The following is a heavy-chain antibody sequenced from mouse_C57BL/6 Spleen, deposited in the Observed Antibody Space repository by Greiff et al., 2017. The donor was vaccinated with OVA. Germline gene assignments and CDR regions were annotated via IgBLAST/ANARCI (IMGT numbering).Heavy chain of an antibody. J-gene: IGHJ1*03. CDR1: GFTFSSYG. D-gene: IGHD1-1*01. Sequence: EVMLVESGGGLVKPGGSLKLSCAASGFTFSSYGMSWVRQTPDKRLEWVATISSGGSYTYYPDSVKGRFTISRDNAKNTLYLQMSSLKSEDTAMYYCARHHYYYGSYWYFDVWGTGTTVTVSS. CDR3: ARHHYYYGSYWYFDV. V-gene: IGHV5-6*03. CDR2: ISSGGSYT.